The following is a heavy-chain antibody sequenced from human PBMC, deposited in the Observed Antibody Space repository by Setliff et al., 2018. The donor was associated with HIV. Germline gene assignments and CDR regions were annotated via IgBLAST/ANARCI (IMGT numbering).Heavy chain of an antibody. Sequence: SETLSLTCTVSGGSISSRSYYWSWLRQPAGKGLEWIGRIYSNGNTDYNPSLKSRVTISEDTSKNQFSLKVNSVTAEDTAVYYCATFLRSGELSLFPDGFNLWGQGTLVTVSS. CDR2: IYSNGNT. CDR1: GGSISSRSYY. J-gene: IGHJ3*01. V-gene: IGHV4-61*02. D-gene: IGHD3-16*02. CDR3: ATFLRSGELSLFPDGFNL.